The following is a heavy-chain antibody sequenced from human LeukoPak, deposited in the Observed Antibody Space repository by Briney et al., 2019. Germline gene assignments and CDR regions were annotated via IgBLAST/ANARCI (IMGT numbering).Heavy chain of an antibody. CDR1: GGSISSSSYY. J-gene: IGHJ5*02. CDR2: IYYSGST. D-gene: IGHD6-13*01. V-gene: IGHV4-39*07. CDR3: ARSIAAAGNWFDP. Sequence: SETLSLTCTVSGGSISSSSYYWGWIRQPPGKGLEWIGSIYYSGSTYYNPSLKSRVTISVDTSKNQFSLKLSSVTAADTAVYYCARSIAAAGNWFDPWGQGTQVTVSS.